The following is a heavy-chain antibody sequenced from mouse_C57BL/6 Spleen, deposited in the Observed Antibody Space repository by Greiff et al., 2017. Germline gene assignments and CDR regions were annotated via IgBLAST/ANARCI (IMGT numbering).Heavy chain of an antibody. Sequence: QVQLQQPGAELVKPGASVKLSCKASGYTFTSYWMHWVKQRPGRGLEWIGRIDPNSGGTKYNEKFKSKATLTVDKPSSTAYMQLSSVTSEASAVYYCARGARDWDFDVWGTGTTVTVSS. J-gene: IGHJ1*03. CDR2: IDPNSGGT. CDR3: ARGARDWDFDV. V-gene: IGHV1-72*01. CDR1: GYTFTSYW.